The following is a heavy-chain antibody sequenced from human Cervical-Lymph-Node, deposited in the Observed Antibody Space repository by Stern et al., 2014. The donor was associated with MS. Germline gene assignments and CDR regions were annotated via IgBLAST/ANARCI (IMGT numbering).Heavy chain of an antibody. J-gene: IGHJ4*02. CDR2: INTNTGIQ. D-gene: IGHD1-26*01. Sequence: VQLVESGSELKKPGASVKVSCKASVYTFTHYGINWVRQAPGHGLEWMGWINTNTGIQTYAQAFTGRFVFSFDASVSTAYLHISSLKADDTAIYYCARLRVGNITRDYWGPGTLVTVSS. CDR3: ARLRVGNITRDY. V-gene: IGHV7-4-1*02. CDR1: VYTFTHYG.